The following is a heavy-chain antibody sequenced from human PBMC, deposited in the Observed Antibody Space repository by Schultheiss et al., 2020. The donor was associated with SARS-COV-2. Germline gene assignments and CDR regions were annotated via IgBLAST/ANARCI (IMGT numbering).Heavy chain of an antibody. Sequence: GGSLRLSCAASGFTFSSYSMHWVRQAPGKGLEWVAVISYDGSNKYYADFVKGRFTISRDNAKNSLYLQMNSLRDEDTAVYYCAREPPPTTIFGVVIHNHYYYYGMDVWGQGTTVTVSS. V-gene: IGHV3-30*03. CDR3: AREPPPTTIFGVVIHNHYYYYGMDV. J-gene: IGHJ6*02. CDR2: ISYDGSNK. CDR1: GFTFSSYS. D-gene: IGHD3-3*01.